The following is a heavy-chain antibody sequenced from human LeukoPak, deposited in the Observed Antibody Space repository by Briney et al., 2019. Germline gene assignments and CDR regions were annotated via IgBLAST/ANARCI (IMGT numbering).Heavy chain of an antibody. CDR2: ISSSSSYI. Sequence: GGSLRLSCAASGFTFSSYSMNWVRQAPGKGLEWVSSISSSSSYIYYADSVEGRFTISRDNAKNSLYLQVNSLRAEDTAVYYCARDMVRGVIASMDVWGKGTTVTVSS. D-gene: IGHD3-10*01. V-gene: IGHV3-21*01. CDR3: ARDMVRGVIASMDV. CDR1: GFTFSSYS. J-gene: IGHJ6*04.